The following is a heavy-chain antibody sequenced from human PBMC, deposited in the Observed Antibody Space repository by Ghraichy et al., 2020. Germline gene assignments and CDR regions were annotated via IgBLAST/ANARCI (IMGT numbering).Heavy chain of an antibody. D-gene: IGHD3-22*01. V-gene: IGHV3-30-3*01. CDR3: ARVRKPGNYYDSSGCMGY. CDR2: ISYDGSNK. Sequence: GESLNISCAASGFTFSSYAMHWVRQAPGKGLEWVAVISYDGSNKYYADSVKGRFTISRDNSKNTLYLQMNSLRAEDTAVYYCARVRKPGNYYDSSGCMGYWGQGTLVTVSS. J-gene: IGHJ4*02. CDR1: GFTFSSYA.